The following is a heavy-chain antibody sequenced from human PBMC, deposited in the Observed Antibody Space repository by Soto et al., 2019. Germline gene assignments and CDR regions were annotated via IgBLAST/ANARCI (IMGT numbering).Heavy chain of an antibody. D-gene: IGHD7-27*01. CDR3: ARELTGDTGLDSFDI. J-gene: IGHJ3*02. V-gene: IGHV1-8*01. CDR1: GYTFTSYD. CDR2: MNPNSGNT. Sequence: ASVKVSCKASGYTFTSYDINWVRQATGQGLEWMGWMNPNSGNTGYAQKFQGRVTMTRNTSISTAYMELSSLRSEDTAVYYCARELTGDTGLDSFDIWGQGTMVTVSS.